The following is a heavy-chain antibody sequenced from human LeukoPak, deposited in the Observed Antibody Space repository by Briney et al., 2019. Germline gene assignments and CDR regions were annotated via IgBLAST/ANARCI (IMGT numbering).Heavy chain of an antibody. V-gene: IGHV3-7*03. D-gene: IGHD3/OR15-3a*01. Sequence: GGSLRLSCAASGLTFNSYAMSWVRQAPGKGLEWVANIKLDGSEKNYVDSVKGRFTISRDSTKNSLYLQMNSLRAEDTAVFYCARDQYDTWSRRGNFDSWGQGTLVIVSS. CDR1: GLTFNSYA. CDR2: IKLDGSEK. J-gene: IGHJ4*02. CDR3: ARDQYDTWSRRGNFDS.